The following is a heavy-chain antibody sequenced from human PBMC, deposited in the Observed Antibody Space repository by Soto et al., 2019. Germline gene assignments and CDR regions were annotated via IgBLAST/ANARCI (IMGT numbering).Heavy chain of an antibody. CDR2: INHSGST. CDR1: DGYIIGYY. CDR3: ARGEVVVVPAAMVYSGYYYMDV. J-gene: IGHJ6*03. D-gene: IGHD2-2*01. V-gene: IGHV4-34*01. Sequence: SHTCGVGDGYIIGYYWSRIRKNTGKGLEWIGEINHSGSTNYNPSLKSRVTIPVDTSKNQFSLKLSSVTAADTAVYYCARGEVVVVPAAMVYSGYYYMDVWGKGATVTVSS.